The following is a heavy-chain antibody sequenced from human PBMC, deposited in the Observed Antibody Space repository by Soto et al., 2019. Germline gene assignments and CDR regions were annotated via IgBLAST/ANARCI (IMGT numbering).Heavy chain of an antibody. Sequence: QVQLVESGGGVVQPGRSLRLSCVASGFSFSSSGMHWVRQAPGKGLQWVAVIWHDGGNKYNADSVKGRFSISRDNSKNTIYLHMNSLRVEDTAVYYCARGNWKYGYFDYWGQGTLVTVSS. CDR1: GFSFSSSG. V-gene: IGHV3-33*01. CDR2: IWHDGGNK. D-gene: IGHD1-7*01. CDR3: ARGNWKYGYFDY. J-gene: IGHJ4*02.